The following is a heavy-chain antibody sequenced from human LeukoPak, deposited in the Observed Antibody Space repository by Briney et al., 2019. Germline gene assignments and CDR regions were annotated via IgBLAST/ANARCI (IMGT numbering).Heavy chain of an antibody. CDR3: ARVGIAAAGTWAGY. CDR1: GYTFTSYA. D-gene: IGHD6-13*01. J-gene: IGHJ4*02. V-gene: IGHV7-4-1*02. Sequence: GASVKVSCKASGYTFTSYAMNWVRQAPGQGLEWMGWINTNTRNPTYAQGFTGRFVFSLDTSVSTAYLQISSLKAEDTAVYYCARVGIAAAGTWAGYWGQGTLVTVSS. CDR2: INTNTRNP.